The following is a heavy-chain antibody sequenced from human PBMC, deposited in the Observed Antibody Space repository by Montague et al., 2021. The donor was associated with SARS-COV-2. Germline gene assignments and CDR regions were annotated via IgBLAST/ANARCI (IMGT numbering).Heavy chain of an antibody. V-gene: IGHV4-39*02. Sequence: SETLSLTCTVSGGSISSSSYYWGWIRQPPGKGLEWIGGIYYSGSTYYNPSLKSRVTISVDTSKNQFSLKLSSVTAADTAVYYCAREAYYNDSSGYYGGGYYYYYGMDVWGQGTTVTVSS. CDR3: AREAYYNDSSGYYGGGYYYYYGMDV. D-gene: IGHD3-22*01. CDR1: GGSISSSSYY. J-gene: IGHJ6*02. CDR2: IYYSGST.